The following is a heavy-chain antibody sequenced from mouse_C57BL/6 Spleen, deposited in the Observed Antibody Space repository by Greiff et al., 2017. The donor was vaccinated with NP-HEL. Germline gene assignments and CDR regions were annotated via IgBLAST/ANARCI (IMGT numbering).Heavy chain of an antibody. D-gene: IGHD1-1*01. J-gene: IGHJ4*01. Sequence: VQLKESGPELVKPGASVKMSCKASGYSFTGYYMNWVKQSPEKSLEWIGEINPSTGGTTYNQKFKAKATLTVDKSSSTAYLQLKSLTSEDSAVYYCARRDYGSSYGAMDYWGQGTSVTVSS. V-gene: IGHV1-42*01. CDR2: INPSTGGT. CDR3: ARRDYGSSYGAMDY. CDR1: GYSFTGYY.